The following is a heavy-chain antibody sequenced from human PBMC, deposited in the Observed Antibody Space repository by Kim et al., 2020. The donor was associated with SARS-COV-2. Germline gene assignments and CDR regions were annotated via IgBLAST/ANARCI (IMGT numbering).Heavy chain of an antibody. CDR3: ARDLSGYYGMDV. CDR1: GFTFSSYG. CDR2: TWYDGSNK. Sequence: GGSLRLSCAASGFTFSSYGMHWVRQAPGKGLEWVAVTWYDGSNKYYADSVKDRFTISRDNSKNTLYLQMNSLRAEDTAVYYCARDLSGYYGMDVWGQGTT. V-gene: IGHV3-33*01. J-gene: IGHJ6*02. D-gene: IGHD3-10*01.